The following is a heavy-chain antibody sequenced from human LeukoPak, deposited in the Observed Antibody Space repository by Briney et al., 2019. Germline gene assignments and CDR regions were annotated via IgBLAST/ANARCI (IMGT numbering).Heavy chain of an antibody. Sequence: ASVKVSCKASGYTFTDYSMHWVRQAPGQGLEWMGGIGPNSGGTNYAQKFQGRVTMTRDTSISTAYMGLSRRISDDTAVYYCARSNIAVRRGDNWFDPWGQGTLVTVSS. J-gene: IGHJ5*02. CDR1: GYTFTDYS. V-gene: IGHV1-2*02. CDR3: ARSNIAVRRGDNWFDP. D-gene: IGHD6-6*01. CDR2: IGPNSGGT.